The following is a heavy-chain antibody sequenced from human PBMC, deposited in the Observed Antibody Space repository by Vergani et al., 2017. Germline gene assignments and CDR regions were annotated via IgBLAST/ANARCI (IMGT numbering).Heavy chain of an antibody. D-gene: IGHD3-22*01. CDR1: GFTVSSNY. J-gene: IGHJ6*02. Sequence: EVQLVESGGGLIQPGGSLRLSCAASGFTVSSNYMSWVRQAPGKGLEWVSVIYSGGSTYYADSVKGRFTISRDNSKNTLYLQMNSLRAEDTAVYYCASLPMDSSGEYYYYYYGMDVWGQGRTVTVSS. CDR3: ASLPMDSSGEYYYYYYGMDV. V-gene: IGHV3-53*01. CDR2: IYSGGST.